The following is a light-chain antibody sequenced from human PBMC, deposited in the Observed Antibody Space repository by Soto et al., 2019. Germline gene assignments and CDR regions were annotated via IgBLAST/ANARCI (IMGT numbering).Light chain of an antibody. J-gene: IGKJ4*01. CDR3: QQYDNWPPLT. V-gene: IGKV3-15*01. CDR1: QSVSSN. CDR2: GAS. Sequence: MTQSPATLSVSPGERATLSCRASQSVSSNLAWYQQKPGQAPRLLIYGASTRATGIPARFSGSGSGTEFTLTNSSLQSEDFAVYYCQQYDNWPPLTFGGGTKVEIK.